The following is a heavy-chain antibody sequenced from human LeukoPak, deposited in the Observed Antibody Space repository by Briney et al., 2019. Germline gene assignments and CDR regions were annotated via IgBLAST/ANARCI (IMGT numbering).Heavy chain of an antibody. J-gene: IGHJ3*02. D-gene: IGHD5-18*01. CDR3: ARVRLGYSYGFDAFDI. CDR1: GGSISSGGYY. V-gene: IGHV4-61*02. Sequence: PSETLSLTCTVSGGSISSGGYYWSWIRQPAGKGLEWIGRIYTSGSTNYNPSLKSRVTMSVDTSKNQFSLKLSSVTAADTAVYYCARVRLGYSYGFDAFDIWGQGTMVTVSS. CDR2: IYTSGST.